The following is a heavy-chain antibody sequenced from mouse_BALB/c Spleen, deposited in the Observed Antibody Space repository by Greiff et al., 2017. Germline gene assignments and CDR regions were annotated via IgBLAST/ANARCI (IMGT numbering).Heavy chain of an antibody. CDR1: GFAFSSYD. J-gene: IGHJ4*01. CDR2: ISSGGGST. Sequence: DVKLVESGGGLVKPGGSLKLSCAASGFAFSSYDMSWVRQTPEKRLEWVAYISSGGGSTYYPDTVKGRFTISRDNAKNTLYLQMSSLKSEDTAMYYCAKGAITTVVDAMDYWGQGTSVTVSS. CDR3: AKGAITTVVDAMDY. D-gene: IGHD1-1*01. V-gene: IGHV5-12-1*01.